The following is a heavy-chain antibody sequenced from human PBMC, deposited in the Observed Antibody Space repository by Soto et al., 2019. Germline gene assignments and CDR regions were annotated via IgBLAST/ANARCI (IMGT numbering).Heavy chain of an antibody. Sequence: PGESLKISCKGSGYSFTSYWIGWVRQMPGKGLEWMGIIYPGDSDTRYSPSFQGQVTISADKSISTAYLQWSSLKASDTAMYYCARSGVDDILNGYSPPGDIWGQGTMVTVSS. V-gene: IGHV5-51*01. CDR1: GYSFTSYW. D-gene: IGHD3-9*01. J-gene: IGHJ3*02. CDR2: IYPGDSDT. CDR3: ARSGVDDILNGYSPPGDI.